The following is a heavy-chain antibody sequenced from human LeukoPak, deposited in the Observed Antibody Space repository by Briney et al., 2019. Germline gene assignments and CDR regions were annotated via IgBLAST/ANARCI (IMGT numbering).Heavy chain of an antibody. D-gene: IGHD3-10*01. CDR1: GFTFNNYA. CDR2: ISYDGSNK. J-gene: IGHJ4*02. Sequence: GGSLRLSCAASGFTFNNYAMSWVRQAPGKGLEWVAVISYDGSNKYYADSVKGRFTISRDNSKNTLYLQMNSLRAEDTAVYYCAKPPSYGSGRTAANFDYWGQGTLVTVSS. V-gene: IGHV3-30*18. CDR3: AKPPSYGSGRTAANFDY.